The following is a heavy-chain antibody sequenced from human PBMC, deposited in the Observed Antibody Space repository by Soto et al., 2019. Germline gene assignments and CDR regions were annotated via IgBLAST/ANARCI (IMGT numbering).Heavy chain of an antibody. J-gene: IGHJ4*02. CDR1: GYTFTSYD. CDR3: ARGPSTILGVVIVNFDY. D-gene: IGHD3-3*01. V-gene: IGHV1-8*01. CDR2: MNPNSGNT. Sequence: QVQLVQSGAEVKKPGASVKVSCKASGYTFTSYDINWVRQATGQGLEWMGWMNPNSGNTGYAQKFQGRVTMTRNTSISTAYMELSSLRSEDTAVYYCARGPSTILGVVIVNFDYWGQGTLVTVSS.